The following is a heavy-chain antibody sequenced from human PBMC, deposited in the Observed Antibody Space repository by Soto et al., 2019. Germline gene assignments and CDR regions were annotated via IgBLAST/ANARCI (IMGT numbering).Heavy chain of an antibody. CDR2: IVVGSGNT. J-gene: IGHJ6*02. CDR3: AVGYSDYDFAVAGGYYYGMDV. CDR1: GFTFTSSA. V-gene: IGHV1-58*01. Sequence: VKVSCKASGFTFTSSAVQWVRQARGQRLEWIGWIVVGSGNTNYAQKFQERVTITRDMSTSTAYMELSSLRSEDTAVYYCAVGYSDYDFAVAGGYYYGMDVWGQGTSVTVSS. D-gene: IGHD5-12*01.